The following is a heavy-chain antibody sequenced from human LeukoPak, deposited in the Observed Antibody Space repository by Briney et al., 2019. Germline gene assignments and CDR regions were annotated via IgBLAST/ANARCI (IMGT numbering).Heavy chain of an antibody. CDR2: IYYSGST. CDR1: GGSISSYY. V-gene: IGHV4-59*01. D-gene: IGHD3-10*01. J-gene: IGHJ5*02. CDR3: ARDRGVAEGFSWFDP. Sequence: SETLSLTCTVSGGSISSYYWSWIRQPPGKGLEWIGYIYYSGSTNYNPSLKSRVTISVDTSKNQFSLKLSSVTAADTAVYYCARDRGVAEGFSWFDPWGQGTLVTVSS.